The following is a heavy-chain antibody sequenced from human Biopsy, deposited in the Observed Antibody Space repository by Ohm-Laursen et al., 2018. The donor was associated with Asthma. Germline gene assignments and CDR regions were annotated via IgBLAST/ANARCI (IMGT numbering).Heavy chain of an antibody. CDR3: ARKAGSCISRTCYSLDY. V-gene: IGHV1-69*01. Sequence: SSEKASCPSLGGTFNTYVIGWVRQAPGQGLEWMGGINPVFGTTTYPQKFQDRVTITADDSTSTVYMELSSLRSEDTAVYYCARKAGSCISRTCYSLDYWGQGTLVIVSS. D-gene: IGHD2-2*01. J-gene: IGHJ4*02. CDR1: GGTFNTYV. CDR2: INPVFGTT.